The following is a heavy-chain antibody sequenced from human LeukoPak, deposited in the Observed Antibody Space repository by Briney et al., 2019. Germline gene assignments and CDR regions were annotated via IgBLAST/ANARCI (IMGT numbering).Heavy chain of an antibody. V-gene: IGHV4-59*01. CDR3: ARLPPPYNWNWDYYYYMDV. CDR2: IYDSGYT. Sequence: SETLSLTCTVTGGSISSYYWSWIRQPPGKGLEWIGYIYDSGYTNYNPSLKSRVTISVDTSKNQFSLKLSSVTAADTAVYYCARLPPPYNWNWDYYYYMDVWGKGTTVTVSS. J-gene: IGHJ6*03. CDR1: GGSISSYY. D-gene: IGHD1-7*01.